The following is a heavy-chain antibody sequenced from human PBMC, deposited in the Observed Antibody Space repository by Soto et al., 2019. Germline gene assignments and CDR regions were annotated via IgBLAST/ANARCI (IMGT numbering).Heavy chain of an antibody. J-gene: IGHJ6*02. Sequence: EVQLVESGGGLVQPGGSLRLSCAASGFTFSSYSMNWVRQAPGKGLEWVSYISSSSSTIYYADSVKGRFTISRDNAKNSLYLQMNSLRDEDTAVHYCARERYSSSWYYYYYYGMDVWGQGTTVTVSS. CDR2: ISSSSSTI. D-gene: IGHD6-13*01. V-gene: IGHV3-48*02. CDR1: GFTFSSYS. CDR3: ARERYSSSWYYYYYYGMDV.